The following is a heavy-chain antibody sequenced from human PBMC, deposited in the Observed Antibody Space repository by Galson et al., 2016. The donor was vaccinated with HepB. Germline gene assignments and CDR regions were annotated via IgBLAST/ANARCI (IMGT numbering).Heavy chain of an antibody. D-gene: IGHD2-21*01. CDR3: AKHVVGSTRAAFEI. V-gene: IGHV3-66*04. J-gene: IGHJ3*02. Sequence: VRQAPGQGLEWVSVISSGTNTDYADSVKDRFTISRDNSKNTVYLQLNSLRAEDTAVYYCAKHVVGSTRAAFEIWGQGTMVTVSS. CDR2: ISSGTNT.